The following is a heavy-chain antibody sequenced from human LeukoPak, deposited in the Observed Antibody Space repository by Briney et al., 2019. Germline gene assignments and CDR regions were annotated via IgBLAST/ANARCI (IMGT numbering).Heavy chain of an antibody. CDR3: ARVRARINMILVIRANAFDI. V-gene: IGHV4-39*07. D-gene: IGHD3-22*01. Sequence: PSETLSLTCTVSGGSISGSSYYWGWIRQPPGKGLEWIASIFYRGNTYYNPSLKSRVTISVDTSKSQFSLKLSSVTAADTAVYYCARVRARINMILVIRANAFDIWGQGTMVTVSS. CDR2: IFYRGNT. CDR1: GGSISGSSYY. J-gene: IGHJ3*02.